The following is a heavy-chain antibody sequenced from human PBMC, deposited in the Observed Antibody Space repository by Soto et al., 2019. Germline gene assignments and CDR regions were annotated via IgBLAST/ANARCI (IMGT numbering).Heavy chain of an antibody. V-gene: IGHV3-30-3*01. CDR2: ISYDGTIT. J-gene: IGHJ6*02. Sequence: GGSLSLSCAASGFTISDYLMHWVRQAPGKGLEWVAVISYDGTITYYADSVKGRFTISRDNSKNTLYLQMNSLRTEDTAVYYCATTRVGPCSSSICFSGIFDGMDVWGQGTTVTVSS. CDR1: GFTISDYL. CDR3: ATTRVGPCSSSICFSGIFDGMDV. D-gene: IGHD2-2*01.